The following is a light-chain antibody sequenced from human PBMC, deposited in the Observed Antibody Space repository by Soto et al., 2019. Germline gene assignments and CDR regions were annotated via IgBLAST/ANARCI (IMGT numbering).Light chain of an antibody. CDR2: GAS. V-gene: IGKV3-15*01. Sequence: EIVMTQSPATLSVSPGEGATLSCRASQSVSSKLAWYQQKPGQAPRLLIYGASTRATGIPDRFSGSGSGTDFTLTISRLEPEDSAVYYCQQYDTLPRTFGQGTKVDI. CDR1: QSVSSK. CDR3: QQYDTLPRT. J-gene: IGKJ1*01.